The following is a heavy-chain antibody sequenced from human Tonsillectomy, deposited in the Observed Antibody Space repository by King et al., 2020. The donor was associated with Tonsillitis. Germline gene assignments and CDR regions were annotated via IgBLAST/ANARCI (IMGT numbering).Heavy chain of an antibody. Sequence: VQLVESGGGLVQPGGSLRLSCAASGFTFSSYAMSWVRQAPGKGLEWVSAISGSGGSTYYADSVKGRFTISRDNSKDTLYLQMKSLRAEDTAVYYCAKDKVRVRGSIPYYDAFDIWGQGTMVTVSS. CDR3: AKDKVRVRGSIPYYDAFDI. V-gene: IGHV3-23*04. CDR1: GFTFSSYA. J-gene: IGHJ3*02. CDR2: ISGSGGST. D-gene: IGHD3-10*01.